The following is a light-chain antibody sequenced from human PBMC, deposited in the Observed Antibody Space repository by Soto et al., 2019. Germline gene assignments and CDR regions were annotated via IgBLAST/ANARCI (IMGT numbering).Light chain of an antibody. CDR3: QQYGISPT. CDR2: GAS. Sequence: DIVLTQSPGTLSLSPGERATLSCSASQSVSSGYLAWYQLKPGQAPRLLIYGASTRATGIPDRFSGSGSGTDFTLTISRLEPEDFAVYFCQQYGISPTFGQGTKFEIK. J-gene: IGKJ2*01. CDR1: QSVSSGY. V-gene: IGKV3-20*01.